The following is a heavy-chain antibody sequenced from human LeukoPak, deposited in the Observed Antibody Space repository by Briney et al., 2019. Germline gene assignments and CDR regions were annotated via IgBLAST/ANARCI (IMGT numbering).Heavy chain of an antibody. CDR3: ARVNCSGGSCYSSPFGP. V-gene: IGHV4-4*07. CDR2: IYTSGST. D-gene: IGHD2-15*01. Sequence: PSETLSLTCTVSGGSISNYYWSWIRQPAGKGLEWIGRIYTSGSTNYNPSLKSRVTMSVDTSKNQFSLKLSSVTAADTAVYYCARVNCSGGSCYSSPFGPWGQGTLVTVSS. CDR1: GGSISNYY. J-gene: IGHJ5*02.